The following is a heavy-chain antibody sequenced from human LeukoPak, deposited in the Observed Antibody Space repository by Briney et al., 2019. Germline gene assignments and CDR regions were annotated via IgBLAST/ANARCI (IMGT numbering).Heavy chain of an antibody. CDR1: GFTVSSNY. V-gene: IGHV3-53*01. CDR2: IYSGGST. D-gene: IGHD2-2*01. J-gene: IGHJ3*02. Sequence: GSLRLSCAASGFTVSSNYMSWVRQAPGKGLEWVSVIYSGGSTYYADSVKGRFTISRDNSKNTLYLQMNSLRAEDTAVYYCARGGEDCSSTSCSDAFDIWGQGTMVTVSS. CDR3: ARGGEDCSSTSCSDAFDI.